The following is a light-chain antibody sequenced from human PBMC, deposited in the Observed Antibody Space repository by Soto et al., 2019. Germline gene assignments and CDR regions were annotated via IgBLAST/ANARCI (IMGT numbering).Light chain of an antibody. CDR2: GAS. CDR1: QSVSSNY. J-gene: IGKJ4*01. Sequence: ETVLTQSPGTLSLSPGERATLSCRASQSVSSNYLAWYQQKPGQAPRLLIYGASTRATGIPDRFSGSGSGTDFTLTISSLQAEDVAVYYCQQYYSTPRLTFGGGTKVDIK. CDR3: QQYYSTPRLT. V-gene: IGKV3-20*01.